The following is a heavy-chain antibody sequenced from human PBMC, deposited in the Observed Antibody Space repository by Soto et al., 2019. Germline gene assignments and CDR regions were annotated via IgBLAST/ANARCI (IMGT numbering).Heavy chain of an antibody. CDR1: GGSFNNYV. CDR2: IVPNYEAA. J-gene: IGHJ3*02. Sequence: QVQLVQSGAEVRKPGSSVKVSCEASGGSFNNYVISWLRQAPGQGLEWMGGIVPNYEAANYEQKFRGRLTITADKATNTAYMELNSLRAEDTATYYCARYWNAGTLYGAFDIWGQGTTVIVS. V-gene: IGHV1-69*06. D-gene: IGHD4-17*01. CDR3: ARYWNAGTLYGAFDI.